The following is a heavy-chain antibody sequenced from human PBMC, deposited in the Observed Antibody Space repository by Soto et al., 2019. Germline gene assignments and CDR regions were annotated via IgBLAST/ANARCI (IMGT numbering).Heavy chain of an antibody. CDR3: AGGLVYGSARWRTFDY. J-gene: IGHJ4*02. CDR2: INHSGST. CDR1: GGSFSGYY. D-gene: IGHD3-10*01. V-gene: IGHV4-34*01. Sequence: SETLSLTCAVYGGSFSGYYWSWIRQPPGKGLEWIGEINHSGSTNYNPSLKSRVTISVDTSKNQFSLKLSSVTAADTAVYYCAGGLVYGSARWRTFDYWGQGTLVTVSS.